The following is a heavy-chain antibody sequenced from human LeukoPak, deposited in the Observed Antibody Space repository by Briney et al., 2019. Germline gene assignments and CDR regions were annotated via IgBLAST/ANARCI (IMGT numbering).Heavy chain of an antibody. V-gene: IGHV3-23*01. Sequence: GGSLRLSCAASGFTFSSYAMNWVRQAPGKGLEWVSAISGSGGSTYYADSVKGRFTISRDNSKNTLYLQMNSLRAEDTAVYYCAKGPYCGGDCYTALDYWGQGTLVTVSS. J-gene: IGHJ4*02. CDR3: AKGPYCGGDCYTALDY. CDR2: ISGSGGST. D-gene: IGHD2-21*02. CDR1: GFTFSSYA.